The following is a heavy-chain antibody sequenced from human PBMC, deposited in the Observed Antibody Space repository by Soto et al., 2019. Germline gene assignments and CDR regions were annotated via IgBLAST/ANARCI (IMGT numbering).Heavy chain of an antibody. CDR2: IIPIFGTA. CDR3: ARARIVVVPAARYYYYYGRDV. J-gene: IGHJ6*04. Sequence: SVKVSCKASGGTFSSYAISWVRQAPGQGLEWMGGIIPIFGTANYAQKFQGRVTITADESTSTAYMELSSLRSEDTAVYYCARARIVVVPAARYYYYYGRDVWGNGTTVSVSA. CDR1: GGTFSSYA. V-gene: IGHV1-69*13. D-gene: IGHD2-2*01.